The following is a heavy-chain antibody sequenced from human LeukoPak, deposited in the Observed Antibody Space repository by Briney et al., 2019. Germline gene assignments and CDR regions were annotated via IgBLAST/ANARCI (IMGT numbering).Heavy chain of an antibody. Sequence: GGSLRLSCAASGFTFSSYEMNWVRQAPGKGLEWVSYISSSGSTIYYADSVKGRFTISRDNAKNSLYLLMNSLRAEDTAVYYCARVTPIAAYGYWGQGTLVTVSS. V-gene: IGHV3-48*03. CDR3: ARVTPIAAYGY. CDR2: ISSSGSTI. J-gene: IGHJ4*02. CDR1: GFTFSSYE. D-gene: IGHD6-6*01.